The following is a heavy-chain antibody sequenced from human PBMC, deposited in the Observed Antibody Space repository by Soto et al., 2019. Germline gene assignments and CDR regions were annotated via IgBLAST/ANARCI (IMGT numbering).Heavy chain of an antibody. CDR1: GFTSSSYD. CDR3: ARGSRRYYDILTGQGAFDI. J-gene: IGHJ3*02. CDR2: IGTAGDT. V-gene: IGHV3-13*01. Sequence: SLRLSCAASGFTSSSYDMHWVRQATGKGLEWVSAIGTAGDTYYPGSVKGRFTISRENAKNSLYLQMNSLRAGDTAVYYCARGSRRYYDILTGQGAFDIWGQGTMVTVSS. D-gene: IGHD3-9*01.